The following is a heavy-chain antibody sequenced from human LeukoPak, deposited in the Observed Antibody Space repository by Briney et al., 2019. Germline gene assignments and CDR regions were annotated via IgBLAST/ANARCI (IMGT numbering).Heavy chain of an antibody. CDR3: AKSGYSGYDWGWDPDGFDY. Sequence: PGRSLRLSCAASGFTFSSYGMHWVRQAPGKGLEWVAVISYDGSNKYYADSVKGRFTISRDNSKNTLYLQMNSLRAEDTAVYYCAKSGYSGYDWGWDPDGFDYWGQGTLVTVSS. J-gene: IGHJ4*02. CDR1: GFTFSSYG. V-gene: IGHV3-30*18. CDR2: ISYDGSNK. D-gene: IGHD5-12*01.